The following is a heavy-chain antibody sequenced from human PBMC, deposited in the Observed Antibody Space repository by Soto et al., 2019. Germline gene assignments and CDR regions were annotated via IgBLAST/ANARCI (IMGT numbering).Heavy chain of an antibody. CDR1: GFTFSSYA. V-gene: IGHV3-23*01. CDR3: AKVRPRIAARLYYFDY. D-gene: IGHD6-6*01. J-gene: IGHJ4*02. Sequence: GGSLRLSCAASGFTFSSYAMSWVRQAPGKGLEWVSAISGSGGSTYYADSVKGRFTISRDNSKNTLYLQMNSLRAEDTAVYYCAKVRPRIAARLYYFDYWGQGTLVTVSS. CDR2: ISGSGGST.